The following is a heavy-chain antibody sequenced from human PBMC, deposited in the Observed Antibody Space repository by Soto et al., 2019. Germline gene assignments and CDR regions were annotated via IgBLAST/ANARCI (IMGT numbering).Heavy chain of an antibody. CDR1: GFTFSSYS. CDR2: ISSSSSYI. D-gene: IGHD4-4*01. J-gene: IGHJ6*02. CDR3: ALDTVLYGYYYYYGMDV. Sequence: GSLRLSCAASGFTFSSYSMNWVRQAPGKGLEWVSSISSSSSYIYYADSVKGRFTISRDNAKNSLYLQMNSLRAEDTAVYYCALDTVLYGYYYYYGMDVWGQGTTVTVSS. V-gene: IGHV3-21*01.